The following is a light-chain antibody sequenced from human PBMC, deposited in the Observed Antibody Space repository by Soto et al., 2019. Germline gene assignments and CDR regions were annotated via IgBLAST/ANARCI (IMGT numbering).Light chain of an antibody. CDR1: QGINTY. J-gene: IGKJ1*01. Sequence: DIQLTQSPSFLSASVGDRVTITCRASQGINTYLAWYQQKPGKAPKVLIYDASKLHSGVPSRFSGSGSGTEFTLTISSLQPDDFATYYCQQYNSYSWTFGQGTKVEIK. CDR2: DAS. V-gene: IGKV1-9*01. CDR3: QQYNSYSWT.